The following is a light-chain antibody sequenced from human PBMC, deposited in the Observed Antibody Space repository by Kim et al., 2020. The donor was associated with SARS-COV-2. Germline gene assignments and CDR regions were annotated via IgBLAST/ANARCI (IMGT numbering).Light chain of an antibody. V-gene: IGLV3-19*01. CDR2: GRQ. Sequence: ALGQTVTITCQGDSFRSPFANWYQQSPGQTPVLVLYGRQSRPSGTPDRFSGSRSGDTASLTITGAQADDEAVYCSASRDSRGYHMMFSGGTQLTVL. J-gene: IGLJ3*02. CDR1: SFRSPF. CDR3: ASRDSRGYHMM.